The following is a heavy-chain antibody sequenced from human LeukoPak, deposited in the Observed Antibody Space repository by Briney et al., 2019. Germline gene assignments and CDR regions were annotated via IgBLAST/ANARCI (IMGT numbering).Heavy chain of an antibody. J-gene: IGHJ1*01. CDR2: IYYSGST. V-gene: IGHV4-39*01. CDR1: GGSISSSSYY. Sequence: SETLSLTCTVSGGSISSSSYYWGWIRQPPGKGLERIGSIYYSGSTYYNPSLKSRVTISVDTSKNQFSLKLSSVTAADTAVYYCARLGSGWYMGYFQHWGQGTLVTVSS. CDR3: ARLGSGWYMGYFQH. D-gene: IGHD6-19*01.